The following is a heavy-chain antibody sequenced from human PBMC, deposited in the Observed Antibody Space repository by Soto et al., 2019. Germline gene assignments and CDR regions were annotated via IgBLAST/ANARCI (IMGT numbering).Heavy chain of an antibody. CDR1: GYTFTSYA. D-gene: IGHD5-12*01. Sequence: GASVKVSCKASGYTFTSYAMHWVRQAPGQRLEWMGWMNASNGNTNYSQKFQGRVTMTRNTSISTAYMELSSLRSEDTAVYYCAREYGAGYSGYDLDYYYYYYMDVWGKGTTVTVSS. J-gene: IGHJ6*03. V-gene: IGHV1-3*01. CDR2: MNASNGNT. CDR3: AREYGAGYSGYDLDYYYYYYMDV.